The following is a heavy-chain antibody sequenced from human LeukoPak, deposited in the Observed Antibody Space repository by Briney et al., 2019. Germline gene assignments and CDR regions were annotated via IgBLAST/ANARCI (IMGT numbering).Heavy chain of an antibody. V-gene: IGHV1-8*01. J-gene: IGHJ4*02. Sequence: ASVKVSCKASGYTFTSYDINWVRQATGQGLEWMGWMNPNSGNTGYAQKFQGRVTMTGNTSISTAYMELSSLRSEDTAVYYCARGGYDSSGYYGYYFDYWGQGTLVTVSS. CDR1: GYTFTSYD. D-gene: IGHD3-22*01. CDR2: MNPNSGNT. CDR3: ARGGYDSSGYYGYYFDY.